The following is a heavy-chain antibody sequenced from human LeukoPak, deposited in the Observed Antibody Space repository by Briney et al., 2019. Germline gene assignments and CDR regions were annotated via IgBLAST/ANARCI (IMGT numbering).Heavy chain of an antibody. D-gene: IGHD3-16*01. CDR1: GGTFSSYA. CDR3: ARDTKRSRARWENLGIDP. V-gene: IGHV1-18*01. Sequence: SVKVSCKASGGTFSSYAISWVRQAPGQGLEWMGWISAYNGNTNYAQKLQGRVTMTTDTSTSTAYMELRSLRSDDTAVYYCARDTKRSRARWENLGIDPWGQGTLVTVSS. CDR2: ISAYNGNT. J-gene: IGHJ5*02.